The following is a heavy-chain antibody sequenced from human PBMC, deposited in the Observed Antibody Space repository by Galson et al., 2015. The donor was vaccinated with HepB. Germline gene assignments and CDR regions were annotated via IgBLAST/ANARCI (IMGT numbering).Heavy chain of an antibody. V-gene: IGHV3-74*01. CDR3: ARVKAGGSGWLRD. CDR1: GFTFSSYW. D-gene: IGHD6-19*01. CDR2: INSDGSST. Sequence: SLRLSCAASGFTFSSYWMHWVRQAPGKGLVWVSRINSDGSSTSYADSVKGRFTISRDNAKNTLYLQMNSLRAEDTAVYYCARVKAGGSGWLRDWGQGTLVTVSS. J-gene: IGHJ4*02.